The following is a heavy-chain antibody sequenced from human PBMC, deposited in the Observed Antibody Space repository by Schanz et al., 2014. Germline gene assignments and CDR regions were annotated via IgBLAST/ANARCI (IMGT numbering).Heavy chain of an antibody. CDR2: INTGGDSA. J-gene: IGHJ4*02. CDR3: AKSQGSSFDS. D-gene: IGHD6-13*01. CDR1: GFTFSTYA. Sequence: EVKMVESGGGLVKPGGSLRLSCAASGFTFSTYAMAWVRQAPGKGLEWVSSINTGGDSAYYADSVKGRFTISSDNSKSTLYLQMSSLRAEDTAVYYCAKSQGSSFDSWGQGTLVTVSS. V-gene: IGHV3-23*04.